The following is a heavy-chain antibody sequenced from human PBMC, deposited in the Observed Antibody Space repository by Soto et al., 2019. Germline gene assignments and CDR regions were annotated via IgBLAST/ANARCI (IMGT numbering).Heavy chain of an antibody. Sequence: QVQLVQSGAEVKKPGASVKVSCKASGYTFTSYYMHWVRQAPGQGLQWMGIINPSGGSTSYAQKFQGRVTMTRDTSTSTVYMELSSLRSEDTAVYYCARDPYTISPYYYGMDVWGQGTTVIVPS. CDR2: INPSGGST. CDR3: ARDPYTISPYYYGMDV. V-gene: IGHV1-46*01. J-gene: IGHJ6*02. D-gene: IGHD2-2*02. CDR1: GYTFTSYY.